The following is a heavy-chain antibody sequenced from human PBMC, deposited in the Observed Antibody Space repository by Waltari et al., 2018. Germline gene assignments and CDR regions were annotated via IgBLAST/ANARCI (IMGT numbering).Heavy chain of an antibody. CDR3: ARGWRVLLWFGESPSAYYFDY. V-gene: IGHV4-34*01. CDR1: GGSFSGYY. Sequence: QVQLQQWGAGLLKPSETLSLTCAVYGGSFSGYYWSWIRQPPGTGLEWIGEINHSGSTNYNPSIKSRVTISVDTSKNQVSLKLSSVTAADTAVYDCARGWRVLLWFGESPSAYYFDYWGQGTLVTVSS. CDR2: INHSGST. J-gene: IGHJ4*02. D-gene: IGHD3-10*01.